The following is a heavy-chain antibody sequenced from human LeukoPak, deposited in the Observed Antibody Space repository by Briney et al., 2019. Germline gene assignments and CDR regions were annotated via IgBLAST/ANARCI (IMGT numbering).Heavy chain of an antibody. V-gene: IGHV4-34*01. Sequence: SETLSLTCAVYGGSFSGYYWSWIRQPPGKGLEWIGEINHSGSTNYNPSLKSRVTISVDASKNQFSLKLSSVTAADTAVYYCARVISAFDYWGQGTLVTVSS. CDR1: GGSFSGYY. CDR2: INHSGST. J-gene: IGHJ4*02. CDR3: ARVISAFDY.